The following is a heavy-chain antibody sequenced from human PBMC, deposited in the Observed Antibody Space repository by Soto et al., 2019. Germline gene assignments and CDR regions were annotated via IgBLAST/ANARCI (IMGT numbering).Heavy chain of an antibody. CDR2: MNPNSGNT. Sequence: ASVKVSCRASGYTFTSYDINGVRQATGQGLEWMGWMNPNSGNTGYAQKFQGRVTMTRNTSISTAYMELSSLRAEDAAVYYCARVRGATGGSSQKEFDYSGELTLLALFS. D-gene: IGHD2-15*01. CDR1: GYTFTSYD. CDR3: ARVRGATGGSSQKEFDY. V-gene: IGHV1-8*01. J-gene: IGHJ4*02.